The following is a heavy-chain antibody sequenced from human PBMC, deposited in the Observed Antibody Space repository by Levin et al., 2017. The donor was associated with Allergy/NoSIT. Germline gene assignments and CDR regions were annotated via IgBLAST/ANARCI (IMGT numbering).Heavy chain of an antibody. CDR3: AKEGRYGSSWFPGYFDC. CDR2: ITDNGGAT. D-gene: IGHD6-13*01. J-gene: IGHJ4*02. V-gene: IGHV3-23*01. Sequence: KGLEWVSAITDNGGATFYLDSVKGRFTISRDNSKNTLDLQMSSLRAEDTAIYYCAKEGRYGSSWFPGYFDCWGRGTLVSVSS.